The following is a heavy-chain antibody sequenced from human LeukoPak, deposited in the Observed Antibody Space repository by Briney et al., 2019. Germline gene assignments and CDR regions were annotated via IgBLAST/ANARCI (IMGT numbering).Heavy chain of an antibody. J-gene: IGHJ2*01. CDR1: GFTFSSYA. V-gene: IGHV3-23*01. Sequence: GGSLGLSCAASGFTFSSYAMSWVRQAPGKGLEWVSAITGSGGNTYYADSVKGRFTISRDNSKNTLYLQMNSLRAEDTAIYYCAKLPNWYFDLWGRGTLVTVSS. CDR2: ITGSGGNT. CDR3: AKLPNWYFDL.